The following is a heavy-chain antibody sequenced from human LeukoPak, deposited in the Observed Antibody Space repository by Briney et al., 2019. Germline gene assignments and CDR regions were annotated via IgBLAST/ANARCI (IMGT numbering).Heavy chain of an antibody. V-gene: IGHV3-7*01. CDR3: AGERPRSSWHDF. Sequence: GGSLRLSCAASEFTFSTYLMTWVRQAPGKGVEWVANIKQDGSEKYYADSVRGRFTISRDDGKKSLYLQMNSLRVEDTAVYYCAGERPRSSWHDFWGQGTLVTVSS. CDR2: IKQDGSEK. D-gene: IGHD6-13*01. CDR1: EFTFSTYL. J-gene: IGHJ5*01.